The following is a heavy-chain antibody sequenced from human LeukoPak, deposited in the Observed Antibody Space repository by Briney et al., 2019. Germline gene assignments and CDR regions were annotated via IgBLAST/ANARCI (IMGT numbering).Heavy chain of an antibody. V-gene: IGHV3-23*01. CDR1: GFIFSDCA. CDR2: TSGSGGST. J-gene: IGHJ4*02. Sequence: GGSLRLSCAASGFIFSDCAMSWVRQAPGRGLEWVSSTSGSGGSTYYADSVKGRFTISRDKSKNTLHLQMNSLSAEDTAVYYCAKAFAYSGYDARGDYWGQGTLVTVSS. D-gene: IGHD5-12*01. CDR3: AKAFAYSGYDARGDY.